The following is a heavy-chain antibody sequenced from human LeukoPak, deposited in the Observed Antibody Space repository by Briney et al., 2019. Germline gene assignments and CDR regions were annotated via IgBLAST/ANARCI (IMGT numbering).Heavy chain of an antibody. D-gene: IGHD3-10*01. V-gene: IGHV4-30-2*01. Sequence: TLSLTCAVSGGSISSGDYSWNWIRQPPGKGLEWIGAIYHSGTTYYNPSLKSRVTISVDRSKNQFSLKLSSVTAADTAVYYCARGYYGSGSYSDYWGQGTLVTVSP. CDR3: ARGYYGSGSYSDY. CDR2: IYHSGTT. J-gene: IGHJ4*02. CDR1: GGSISSGDYS.